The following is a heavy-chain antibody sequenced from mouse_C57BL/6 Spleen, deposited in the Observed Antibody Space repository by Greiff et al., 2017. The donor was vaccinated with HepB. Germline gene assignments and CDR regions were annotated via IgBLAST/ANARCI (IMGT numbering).Heavy chain of an antibody. CDR1: GYTFTSYW. Sequence: VKLVESGPELVKPGASVKLSCKASGYTFTSYWMHWVKQRPGQGLEWIGVIDPSDSYTNYNQKFKGKATLTVDTSSSTAYMQLSSLTSEDSAVYYCATYSNYEGYWGQGTTLTVSS. D-gene: IGHD2-5*01. CDR2: IDPSDSYT. CDR3: ATYSNYEGY. V-gene: IGHV1-59*01. J-gene: IGHJ2*01.